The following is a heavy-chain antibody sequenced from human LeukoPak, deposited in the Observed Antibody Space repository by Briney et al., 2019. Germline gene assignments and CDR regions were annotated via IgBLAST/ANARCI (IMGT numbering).Heavy chain of an antibody. Sequence: SVNVSCKASGGTFSSYAISWVRQAPGQGLEWMGGIIPIFGTANYAQKFQGRVTITADESTSTAYMELSSLRSEDTAVHYCAREPRNDAFDIWGQGTMVTVSS. D-gene: IGHD6-6*01. V-gene: IGHV1-69*01. J-gene: IGHJ3*02. CDR3: AREPRNDAFDI. CDR1: GGTFSSYA. CDR2: IIPIFGTA.